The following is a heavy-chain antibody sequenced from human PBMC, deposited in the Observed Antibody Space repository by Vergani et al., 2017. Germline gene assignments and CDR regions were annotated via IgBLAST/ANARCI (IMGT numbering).Heavy chain of an antibody. D-gene: IGHD6-19*01. V-gene: IGHV3-9*01. J-gene: IGHJ4*02. CDR3: AKETLAVAGMAGYFDD. Sequence: EVQLVESGGGLVQPGRSLRLSCAASGFTFDDYAMHWVRQAPGKGLEWVSGISWNGGSIGYADSVKGRFTISRDNAKNSLYLQMNSLGAEDTALYYWAKETLAVAGMAGYFDDWGQGSLVTVSS. CDR1: GFTFDDYA. CDR2: ISWNGGSI.